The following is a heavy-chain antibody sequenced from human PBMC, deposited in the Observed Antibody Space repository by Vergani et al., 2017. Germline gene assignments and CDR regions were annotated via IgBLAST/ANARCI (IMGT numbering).Heavy chain of an antibody. CDR3: ARRRYGDYSWFDP. J-gene: IGHJ5*02. Sequence: EVHLVQSGAEVKKPGESLKISCGGSGHIFSNYWIAWVRQMPGKGLEWMGIIYPGDSKTKYNPSFQGQVTVSADKSISTAYLQWNTLQAPDTAIYYCARRRYGDYSWFDPWGQGTLVTVSS. CDR2: IYPGDSKT. CDR1: GHIFSNYW. D-gene: IGHD4-17*01. V-gene: IGHV5-51*03.